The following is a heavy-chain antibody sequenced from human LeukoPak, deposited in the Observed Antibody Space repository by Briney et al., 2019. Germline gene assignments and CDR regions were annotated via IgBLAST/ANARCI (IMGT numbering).Heavy chain of an antibody. CDR1: GGTFSSYA. CDR3: ARIGSYSAFDI. J-gene: IGHJ3*02. CDR2: IIPILGIA. V-gene: IGHV1-69*04. D-gene: IGHD1-26*01. Sequence: SVKVSCKASGGTFSSYAISWVRQAPGQGLEWMGRIIPILGIANYAQKFQGRVTITADKSTSTAYMELSSLRSEDTAVYYCARIGSYSAFDIWGQGTMVTVSS.